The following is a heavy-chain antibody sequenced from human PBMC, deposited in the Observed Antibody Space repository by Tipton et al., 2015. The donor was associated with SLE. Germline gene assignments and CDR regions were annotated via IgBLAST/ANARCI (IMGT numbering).Heavy chain of an antibody. Sequence: SLRLSCAASGFTFSSYAMSWVRQAPGKGLEWVSAISGSGGSTYYADSVKGRFTISRDNSKNTPYLQMNSLRAEDTAVYYCAKEPDIVVGHFQYYGMDVWGQGTAVTVSS. J-gene: IGHJ6*02. CDR3: AKEPDIVVGHFQYYGMDV. CDR2: ISGSGGST. D-gene: IGHD2-15*01. V-gene: IGHV3-23*01. CDR1: GFTFSSYA.